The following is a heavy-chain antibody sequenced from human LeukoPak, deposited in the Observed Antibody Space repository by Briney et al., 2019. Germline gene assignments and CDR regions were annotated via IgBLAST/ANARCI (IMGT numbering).Heavy chain of an antibody. Sequence: SVKVSCKASGGTFSSYAISWVRQAPGQGLEWMGGIIPIFGTANYAQKFQGRVTITTDESTSTAYMELSSLRSEDTAVYYCARDVGNVAGTFWFDPWGQGTLLTVSS. J-gene: IGHJ5*02. CDR1: GGTFSSYA. V-gene: IGHV1-69*05. D-gene: IGHD6-19*01. CDR3: ARDVGNVAGTFWFDP. CDR2: IIPIFGTA.